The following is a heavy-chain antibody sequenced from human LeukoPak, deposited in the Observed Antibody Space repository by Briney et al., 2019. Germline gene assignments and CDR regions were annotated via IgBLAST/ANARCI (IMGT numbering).Heavy chain of an antibody. J-gene: IGHJ4*02. CDR3: ARGITMIVVVSPTDGGAFDY. Sequence: ASVKVSCKASGYTLTSYGISWVRQAPGQGLEWMGWISAYNGNTNYAQKLQGRVTMTTDTSTSTAYMELRSLRSDDTAVYYCARGITMIVVVSPTDGGAFDYWGQGTLVTVSS. CDR1: GYTLTSYG. CDR2: ISAYNGNT. V-gene: IGHV1-18*01. D-gene: IGHD3-22*01.